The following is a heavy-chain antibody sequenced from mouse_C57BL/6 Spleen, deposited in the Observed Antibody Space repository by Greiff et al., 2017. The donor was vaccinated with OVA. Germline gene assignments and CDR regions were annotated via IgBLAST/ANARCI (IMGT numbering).Heavy chain of an antibody. V-gene: IGHV1-54*01. CDR1: GYAFTNYL. CDR2: INPGSGGT. CDR3: AREGYYSNYVDAMDY. D-gene: IGHD2-5*01. Sequence: QVQLQQSGAELVRPGTSVKVSCKASGYAFTNYLIEWVKQRPGQGLEWIGVINPGSGGTNYNEKFKGKATLTADKSSSTAYMQVSSLTSEDSAVYFCAREGYYSNYVDAMDYWGQGTSVTVSS. J-gene: IGHJ4*01.